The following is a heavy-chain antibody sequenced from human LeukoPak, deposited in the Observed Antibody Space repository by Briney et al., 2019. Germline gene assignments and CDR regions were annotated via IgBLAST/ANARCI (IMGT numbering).Heavy chain of an antibody. J-gene: IGHJ3*02. CDR1: GFTFSSYA. CDR3: AKVKVVPAAIIGGADAFDI. CDR2: ISGSGGST. V-gene: IGHV3-23*01. D-gene: IGHD2-2*02. Sequence: PGGSLRLSCAASGFTFSSYAMSWVRQAPGKGLEWVSAISGSGGSTYYADSVKGRFAISRDNSKNTLYLQMNSLRAEDTAVYYCAKVKVVPAAIIGGADAFDIWGQGTMVTVSS.